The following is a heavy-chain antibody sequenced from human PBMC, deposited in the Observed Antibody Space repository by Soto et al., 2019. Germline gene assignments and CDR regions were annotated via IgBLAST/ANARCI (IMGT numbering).Heavy chain of an antibody. V-gene: IGHV4-34*01. J-gene: IGHJ5*02. CDR2: VNHSGST. CDR3: ARGNQYYYGSGSYYNNWFDP. CDR1: GGSFSGYY. D-gene: IGHD3-10*01. Sequence: SETLSLTCAVYGGSFSGYYWSWIRQPPGKGLEWIGEVNHSGSTNYNPSLKSRVTISVDTSKNQFSLKLSSVTAADTAVYYCARGNQYYYGSGSYYNNWFDPWGQGTLVTVSS.